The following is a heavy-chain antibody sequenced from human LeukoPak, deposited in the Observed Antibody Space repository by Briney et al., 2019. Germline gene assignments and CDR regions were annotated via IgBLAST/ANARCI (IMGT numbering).Heavy chain of an antibody. CDR3: ARGSSYYYDSSGYYGHTPVPFDY. V-gene: IGHV4-34*01. J-gene: IGHJ4*02. Sequence: SETLSLTCAVYGGSFSGYYWSWIRQPPGKGLEWIGEINHSGSTNYNPSLKSRVTISVDTSKNQFSLKLSSVTAADRAVYYCARGSSYYYDSSGYYGHTPVPFDYWGQGTLVTVSS. CDR2: INHSGST. CDR1: GGSFSGYY. D-gene: IGHD3-22*01.